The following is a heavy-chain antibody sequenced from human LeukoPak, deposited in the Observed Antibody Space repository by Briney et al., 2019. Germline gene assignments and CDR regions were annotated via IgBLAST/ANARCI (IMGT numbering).Heavy chain of an antibody. CDR2: ISSSGSTI. CDR3: ARDQGDFWSGYAGKGY. J-gene: IGHJ4*02. D-gene: IGHD3-3*01. V-gene: IGHV3-11*04. Sequence: GGSLRLSCAASGFTFSDYYMSWIRQAPGKGLEWVSYISSSGSTIYYADSVKGRFTISRDNAKNSLYLQMNSLRAEDTAVYYCARDQGDFWSGYAGKGYWGQGTLVTVSS. CDR1: GFTFSDYY.